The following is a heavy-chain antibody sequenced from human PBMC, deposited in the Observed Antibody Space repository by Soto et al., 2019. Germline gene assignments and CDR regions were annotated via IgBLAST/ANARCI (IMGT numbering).Heavy chain of an antibody. CDR1: GDSITSGGYY. V-gene: IGHV4-31*03. D-gene: IGHD3-10*01. J-gene: IGHJ6*02. CDR3: ARDYYGAGSQYYYYGMEV. CDR2: IYHSGGA. Sequence: PSETLSLTCTVSGDSITSGGYYWSWLCQPPGKGLESIGYIYHSGGASYNPSLRGRAVISIDTSKNQFSLRLNAVTAADTATYYCARDYYGAGSQYYYYGMEVWGQGTTVTVSS.